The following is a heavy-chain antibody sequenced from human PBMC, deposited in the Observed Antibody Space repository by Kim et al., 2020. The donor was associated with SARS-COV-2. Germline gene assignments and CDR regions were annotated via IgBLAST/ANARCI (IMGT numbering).Heavy chain of an antibody. J-gene: IGHJ6*03. Sequence: SETLSLTCTVSGGSISGYYWSWIRQPPGKGLEWIGYIYYSGSTNYNPSLKSRVIISVDTSRNQFSLRLSSVTAADTAVYFCARHYTYESSGFYSADFYYYYYMDVWGKGTSVTVSS. D-gene: IGHD3-22*01. CDR3: ARHYTYESSGFYSADFYYYYYMDV. V-gene: IGHV4-59*08. CDR1: GGSISGYY. CDR2: IYYSGST.